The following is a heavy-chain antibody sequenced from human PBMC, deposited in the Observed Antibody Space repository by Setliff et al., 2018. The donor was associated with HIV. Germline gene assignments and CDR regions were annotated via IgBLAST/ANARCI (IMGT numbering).Heavy chain of an antibody. J-gene: IGHJ4*02. CDR3: ARAYYDSVWGSHRYRFYYFDY. D-gene: IGHD3-16*02. V-gene: IGHV1-46*01. Sequence: ASVKVSCKASGYTLVSDYIHWVRQAPGQGPEWMGIINPSDNRTYYAQKFQGRVTMTRDTSTSSVYMELRSLRSEDTAVYYCARAYYDSVWGSHRYRFYYFDYWGQGSLVTVSS. CDR2: INPSDNRT. CDR1: GYTLVSDY.